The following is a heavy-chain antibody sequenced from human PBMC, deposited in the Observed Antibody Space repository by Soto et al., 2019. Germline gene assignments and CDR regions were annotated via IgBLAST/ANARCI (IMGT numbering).Heavy chain of an antibody. CDR2: INPNSGGT. CDR3: ARGRAVAVSYYFDY. CDR1: GYTFTGYY. J-gene: IGHJ4*02. V-gene: IGHV1-2*04. D-gene: IGHD6-19*01. Sequence: ASVKVSCKASGYTFTGYYMHWVRRAPGQGLEWMGWINPNSGGTNYAQKFQGWVTMTRDTSISTAYMELSRLRSDDTAVYYCARGRAVAVSYYFDYWGQGTLVTVSS.